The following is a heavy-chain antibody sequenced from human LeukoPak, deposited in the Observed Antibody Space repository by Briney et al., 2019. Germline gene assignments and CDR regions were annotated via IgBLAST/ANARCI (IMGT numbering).Heavy chain of an antibody. J-gene: IGHJ3*02. Sequence: GGSLRLSCAASGFTVSSSYMTWVRQAPGNGLEGVSVIFSSGSTYYADSVTGRFTISRDNSKNTLYLQMNNLRAEDTAVYYCARAYYDFWSADDAFDIWGQGTMVTVSS. CDR1: GFTVSSSY. CDR3: ARAYYDFWSADDAFDI. V-gene: IGHV3-53*01. CDR2: IFSSGST. D-gene: IGHD3-3*01.